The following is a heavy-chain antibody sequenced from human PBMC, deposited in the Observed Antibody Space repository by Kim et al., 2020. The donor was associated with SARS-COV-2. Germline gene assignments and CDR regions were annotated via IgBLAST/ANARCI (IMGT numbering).Heavy chain of an antibody. J-gene: IGHJ4*02. Sequence: GGSLRLSCAASGFTFSSYAMHWVRQAPGKGLEWVAVISCDGSIKYYADSVKGRFTISRDNSKNTLYLQMNSLRAEDTAVYYCARDYSSSSWDRLDYWGQGTLVTVSS. V-gene: IGHV3-30*04. CDR3: ARDYSSSSWDRLDY. D-gene: IGHD6-13*01. CDR1: GFTFSSYA. CDR2: ISCDGSIK.